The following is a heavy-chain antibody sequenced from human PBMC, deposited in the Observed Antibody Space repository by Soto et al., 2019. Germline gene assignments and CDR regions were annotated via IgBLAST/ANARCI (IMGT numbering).Heavy chain of an antibody. CDR1: GFTFTGYY. Sequence: ASVKVSCKASGFTFTGYYMNWVRQASGHGLAWMGWINPNSGGTNYAQKFQGWVTMTRDTSISTAYMELSRLRSDDTAVYYCARGSSPIFGVVILPYYFDYWGQGTLVTVSS. J-gene: IGHJ4*02. V-gene: IGHV1-2*04. CDR3: ARGSSPIFGVVILPYYFDY. D-gene: IGHD3-3*01. CDR2: INPNSGGT.